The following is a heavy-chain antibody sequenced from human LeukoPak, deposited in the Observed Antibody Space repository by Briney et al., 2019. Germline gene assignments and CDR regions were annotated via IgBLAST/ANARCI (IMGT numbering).Heavy chain of an antibody. CDR3: AREISIAAAGTLDFDY. J-gene: IGHJ4*02. CDR2: INPNSGGT. V-gene: IGHV1-2*02. D-gene: IGHD6-13*01. CDR1: GYTFTGYY. Sequence: ASVKVSCKASGYTFTGYYMHWVRQAPGQGLECMGWINPNSGGTNYAQKFQGRVTMTRDTSISTAYMELSRLRSDDTAVYYCAREISIAAAGTLDFDYWGQGTLVTVSS.